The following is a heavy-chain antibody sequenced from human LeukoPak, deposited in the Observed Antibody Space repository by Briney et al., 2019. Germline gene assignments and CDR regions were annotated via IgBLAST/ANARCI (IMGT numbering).Heavy chain of an antibody. CDR2: ISSNGGST. CDR3: ARARRPYYYDSSGYYVLDY. J-gene: IGHJ4*02. CDR1: GFTFSSYA. D-gene: IGHD3-22*01. Sequence: GGSLRLSCAASGFTFSSYAMHWVRQAPGKGLEYVSAISSNGGSTYYANSVKGRFTISKDNSKNTLYLQMGSLRAEDMAVYYCARARRPYYYDSSGYYVLDYWGQGTLVTVSS. V-gene: IGHV3-64*01.